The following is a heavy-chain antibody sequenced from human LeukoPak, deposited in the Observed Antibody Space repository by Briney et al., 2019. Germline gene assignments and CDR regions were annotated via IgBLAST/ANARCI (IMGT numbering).Heavy chain of an antibody. D-gene: IGHD3-10*01. CDR3: ARDSRSVDGGGWFDP. J-gene: IGHJ5*02. CDR2: IWYDGSNK. V-gene: IGHV3-33*01. Sequence: GGSLRLSCAASGFTFSSYGMHWVRQAPGKGLEWVAVIWYDGSNKYYADSVKGRFTISRDNSKNTLYLQMNSLRAEDTAVYYCARDSRSVDGGGWFDPWGQGTLVTVSS. CDR1: GFTFSSYG.